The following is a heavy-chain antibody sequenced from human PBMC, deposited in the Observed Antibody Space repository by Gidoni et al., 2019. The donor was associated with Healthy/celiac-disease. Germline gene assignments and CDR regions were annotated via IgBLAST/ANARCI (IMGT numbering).Heavy chain of an antibody. CDR3: ARISRKSVAGTNWFDP. CDR2: ISSSSSYI. Sequence: EVQLVESGGGLVTPGGSLRLPFAAAGFTFSTYSMNWVRQAPGKGLEWVSSISSSSSYIYYADSVKGRFTISRDNAKNSLYLQMNSLRAEDTAVYYCARISRKSVAGTNWFDPWGQGTLVTVSS. J-gene: IGHJ5*02. V-gene: IGHV3-21*01. D-gene: IGHD6-19*01. CDR1: GFTFSTYS.